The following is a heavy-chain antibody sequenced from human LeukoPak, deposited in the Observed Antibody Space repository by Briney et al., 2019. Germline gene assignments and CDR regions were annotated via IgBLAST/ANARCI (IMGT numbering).Heavy chain of an antibody. CDR3: ARVFGGELLILGHLGVYNWFDP. CDR2: ISAYNGNT. D-gene: IGHD3-10*01. CDR1: GYTFTSYG. J-gene: IGHJ5*02. V-gene: IGHV1-18*01. Sequence: ASVKVSCKASGYTFTSYGISWVRQAPGQGLEWMGWISAYNGNTNYAQKLQGRVTMTTDTSTSTAYMELRSLRSDDTAVYYCARVFGGELLILGHLGVYNWFDPWGQGTLVTVSS.